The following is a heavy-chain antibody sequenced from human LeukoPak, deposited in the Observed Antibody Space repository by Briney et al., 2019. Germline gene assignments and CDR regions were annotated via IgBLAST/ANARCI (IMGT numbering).Heavy chain of an antibody. Sequence: GGSLRLSCAASGFTFSSYWMSWVRQAPGKGLEWVANIKQDGSEKYYVDSVKGRFTISRDNAKNSLFLQMNSLRAEDMAFYYCAKANWADYYFDYWGQGTLVTVSS. V-gene: IGHV3-7*03. J-gene: IGHJ4*02. CDR3: AKANWADYYFDY. CDR2: IKQDGSEK. D-gene: IGHD7-27*01. CDR1: GFTFSSYW.